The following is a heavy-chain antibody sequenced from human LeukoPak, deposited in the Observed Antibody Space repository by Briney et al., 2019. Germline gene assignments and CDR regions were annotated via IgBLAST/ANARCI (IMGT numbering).Heavy chain of an antibody. D-gene: IGHD3-3*01. CDR1: GGSISSYY. J-gene: IGHJ6*03. CDR2: IYYSGST. V-gene: IGHV4-59*01. CDR3: ARGAYDFWSGYYTGGLTTYYYYMDV. Sequence: PSETLSLTCTVSGGSISSYYWSWIRQPPGKGLEWIGYIYYSGSTNYNPSLKSRVTISVDTSKNQFSLKLSSVTAADTAVYYCARGAYDFWSGYYTGGLTTYYYYMDVWGKGTTVTVSS.